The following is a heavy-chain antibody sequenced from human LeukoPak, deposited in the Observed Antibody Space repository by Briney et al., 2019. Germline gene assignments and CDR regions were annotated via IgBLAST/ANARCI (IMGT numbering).Heavy chain of an antibody. CDR1: GPSISGYY. CDR3: ARHLSSTSYPFYYYLDV. Sequence: PSETLSLTCTVSGPSISGYYWSWLRQPPGKELEWIGYIHTSGSTRFNPSLQSRVTLSFDTSKDQFSLKLTSLTAADTAVYYCARHLSSTSYPFYYYLDVWGKGTTVTVSS. J-gene: IGHJ6*03. CDR2: IHTSGST. D-gene: IGHD2-2*02. V-gene: IGHV4-4*09.